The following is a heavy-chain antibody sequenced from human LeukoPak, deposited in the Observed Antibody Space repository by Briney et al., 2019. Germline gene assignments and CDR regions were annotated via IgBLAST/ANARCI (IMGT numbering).Heavy chain of an antibody. Sequence: SETLSLTCAVSGYSISSGYYWGWIRQPPGKGLEWIGSIYHGGSTYYNPSLKSRVTISVDTSKNQFSLKLSSLTAADTAVYYCARVIYCSGGSCYDGAWFDPWGQGTLVTVSS. CDR1: GYSISSGYY. CDR3: ARVIYCSGGSCYDGAWFDP. V-gene: IGHV4-38-2*01. CDR2: IYHGGST. D-gene: IGHD2-15*01. J-gene: IGHJ5*02.